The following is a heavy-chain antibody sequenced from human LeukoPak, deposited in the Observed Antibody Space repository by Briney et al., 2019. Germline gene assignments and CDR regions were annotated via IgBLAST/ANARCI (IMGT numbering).Heavy chain of an antibody. V-gene: IGHV3-7*05. D-gene: IGHD3/OR15-3a*01. CDR2: IEPDGSEK. CDR3: ARDLFGLDAL. J-gene: IGHJ2*01. Sequence: PGGSLRLSCAASGFTFSRYWMTWVRQAPGRGLEWVANIEPDGSEKYYVDSGKGRFTISRDNAKNSLYLQMNSLRAEDTAVYYCARDLFGLDALWGRGTLVTVSS. CDR1: GFTFSRYW.